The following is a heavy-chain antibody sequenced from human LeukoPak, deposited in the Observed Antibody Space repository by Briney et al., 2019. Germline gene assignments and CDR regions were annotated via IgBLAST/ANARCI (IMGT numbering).Heavy chain of an antibody. V-gene: IGHV4-59*08. D-gene: IGHD2-15*01. CDR2: IYYSGST. J-gene: IGHJ4*02. CDR3: ARLGYCSGGSCYFFDY. Sequence: SETLSLTCTVSGGSISSYYWSWIRQPPGKGLEWIGYIYYSGSTNYNPSLKSRVTISVDTSKNQFSLKLSSVTAADTAVYYCARLGYCSGGSCYFFDYWGQGTLVTVSS. CDR1: GGSISSYY.